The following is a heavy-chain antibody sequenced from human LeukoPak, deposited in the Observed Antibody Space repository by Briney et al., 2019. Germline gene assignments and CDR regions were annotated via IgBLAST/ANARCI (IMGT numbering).Heavy chain of an antibody. J-gene: IGHJ4*02. CDR2: IRYDGSNK. V-gene: IGHV3-30*02. Sequence: GGSLRLSCAASGFTFSSYGMHWVRQAPGKGLEWVAFIRYDGSNKYYADSVKGRFTISRDNPKNTLHLQMNSLRAEDTAVYYCAKDIYDSSGQGYWGQGTLVTVSS. CDR3: AKDIYDSSGQGY. CDR1: GFTFSSYG. D-gene: IGHD3-22*01.